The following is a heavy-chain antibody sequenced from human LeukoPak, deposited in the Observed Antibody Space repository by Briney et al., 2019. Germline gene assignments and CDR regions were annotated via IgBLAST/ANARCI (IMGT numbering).Heavy chain of an antibody. J-gene: IGHJ5*02. CDR1: GGTFSSYA. CDR3: ARALGTIFAVADNWFDP. CDR2: IIPIFGTA. V-gene: IGHV1-69*05. D-gene: IGHD3-3*01. Sequence: ASVKVSCKASGGTFSSYAISWVRQAPGQGLEWMGGIIPIFGTANYAQKFQGRVTITTDESTSTAYMELSSLRSEDTAVYYCARALGTIFAVADNWFDPWGQGTLVTVSS.